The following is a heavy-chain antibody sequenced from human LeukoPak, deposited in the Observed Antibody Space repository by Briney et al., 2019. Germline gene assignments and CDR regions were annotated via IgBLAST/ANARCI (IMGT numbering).Heavy chain of an antibody. CDR3: AKDLLV. CDR1: GFTLDDYA. D-gene: IGHD3-3*01. CDR2: ISGNGGNT. J-gene: IGHJ4*02. Sequence: PGGSLRLSCAASGFTLDDYAMHWVRQTLGKGLEWVSLISGNGGNTYYADSVKGRFTISRDNSKDSLYLQMDSLRTEDIALYYCAKDLLVWGQGTLVTVSS. V-gene: IGHV3-43*02.